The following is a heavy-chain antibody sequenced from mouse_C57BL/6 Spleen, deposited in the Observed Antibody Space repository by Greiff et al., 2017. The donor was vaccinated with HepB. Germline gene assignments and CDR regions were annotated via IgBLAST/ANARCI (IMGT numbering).Heavy chain of an antibody. CDR2: ISGGGGNT. J-gene: IGHJ2*01. Sequence: DVKLVESGGGLVKPGGSLKLSCAASGFTFSSYTMSWVRQTPEKRLEWVATISGGGGNTYYPDSVKGRFTISRDNAKNTLYLQMSSLRSEDTALYYCAREKPYFDYFDYWGQGTTLTVSS. D-gene: IGHD6-5*01. CDR1: GFTFSSYT. V-gene: IGHV5-9*01. CDR3: AREKPYFDYFDY.